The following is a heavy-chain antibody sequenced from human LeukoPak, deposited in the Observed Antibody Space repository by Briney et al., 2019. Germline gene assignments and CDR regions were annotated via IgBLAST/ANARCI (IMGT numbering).Heavy chain of an antibody. J-gene: IGHJ4*02. D-gene: IGHD4-17*01. V-gene: IGHV1-46*01. Sequence: GASVKVSCKASGYTFTSYYMHWVRQAPGQGLEWMGIINPSGGSTNYAQKFQGRVTITADESTSTAYMELSSLRSEDTAVYYCARVETDYGDYVPPPDWGQGTLVTVSS. CDR2: INPSGGST. CDR3: ARVETDYGDYVPPPD. CDR1: GYTFTSYY.